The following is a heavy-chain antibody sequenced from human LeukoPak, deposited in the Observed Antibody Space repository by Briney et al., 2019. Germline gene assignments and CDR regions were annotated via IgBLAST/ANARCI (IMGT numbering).Heavy chain of an antibody. D-gene: IGHD2-2*01. CDR1: GFTFSSYS. CDR2: ISSSSSTI. CDR3: ATIYCTSISCHAFDI. J-gene: IGHJ3*02. Sequence: GGSLRLSCAASGFTFSSYSMNWVRQAPGKGLEWVSYISSSSSTIYYADSVKGRFTISRDNAKNSLYLQMNSLRAEDTAVYYCATIYCTSISCHAFDIWGQGTMVTVSS. V-gene: IGHV3-48*01.